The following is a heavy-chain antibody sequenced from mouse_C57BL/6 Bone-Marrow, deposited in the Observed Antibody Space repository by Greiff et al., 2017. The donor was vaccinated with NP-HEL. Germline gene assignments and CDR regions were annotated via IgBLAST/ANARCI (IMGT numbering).Heavy chain of an antibody. J-gene: IGHJ3*01. D-gene: IGHD2-3*01. CDR1: GYTFTSYG. Sequence: VQLQQSGAELARPGASVKLSCKASGYTFTSYGISWVKQRTGQGLEWIGEIYPRSGNTYYNEKFKGKATLTADKSSSTAYMELRSLTSEDAAVYFCGRYDGYYEAYWGQGTLVTVSA. CDR2: IYPRSGNT. V-gene: IGHV1-81*01. CDR3: GRYDGYYEAY.